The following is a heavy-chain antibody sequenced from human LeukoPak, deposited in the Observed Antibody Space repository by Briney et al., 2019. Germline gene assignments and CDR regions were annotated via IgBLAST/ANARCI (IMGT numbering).Heavy chain of an antibody. Sequence: SHTLSLTCTVSGDSISSGDYYWSWIRRHPGKGLEWIGYIYYSGRTYYNPPLKSRVSISVDTSKNQFSLKLSSVTAADTAVYYCGRAPGREKQLVNIYVFDMWGEGTVVAVSS. V-gene: IGHV4-31*03. J-gene: IGHJ3*02. D-gene: IGHD6-13*01. CDR2: IYYSGRT. CDR1: GDSISSGDYY. CDR3: GRAPGREKQLVNIYVFDM.